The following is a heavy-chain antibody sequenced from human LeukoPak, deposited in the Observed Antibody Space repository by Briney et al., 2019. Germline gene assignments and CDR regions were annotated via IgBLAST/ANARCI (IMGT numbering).Heavy chain of an antibody. V-gene: IGHV3-7*05. D-gene: IGHD2-21*02. Sequence: GGSLRLSCAASGFTFSSYWMSWVRQAPGKGLEWVAIIKQDGSEKYYVDSVKGRFTISRDNAKNSLYLQMNSLRAEDTAVYYCARDRDSYCGGDCYPYYFDYWGQGTLVTVSS. CDR1: GFTFSSYW. CDR2: IKQDGSEK. CDR3: ARDRDSYCGGDCYPYYFDY. J-gene: IGHJ4*02.